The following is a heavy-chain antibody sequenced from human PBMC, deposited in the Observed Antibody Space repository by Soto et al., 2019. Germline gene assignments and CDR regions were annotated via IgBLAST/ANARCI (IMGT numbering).Heavy chain of an antibody. V-gene: IGHV3-21*01. CDR3: ARDQGYGDYGGGGY. J-gene: IGHJ4*02. D-gene: IGHD4-17*01. CDR1: GFTFDDYA. Sequence: EVQLVESGGGLVQPGRSLRLSCAASGFTFDDYAMHWVRQAPGKGLEWVSSISSSSSYIYYADSVKGRFTISRDNAKNSLYLQMNSLRAEDTAVYYCARDQGYGDYGGGGYWGQGTLVTVSS. CDR2: ISSSSSYI.